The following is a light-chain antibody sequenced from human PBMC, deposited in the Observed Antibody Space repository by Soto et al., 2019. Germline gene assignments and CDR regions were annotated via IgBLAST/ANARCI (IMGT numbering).Light chain of an antibody. V-gene: IGKV3-11*01. CDR1: QSISTY. Sequence: EILLTQSPVTLSLSPGQRATLSCRASQSISTYLAWYQVKPGQAPRLLIYDASSRATGVPARFSGSGSGTDFSLTISSLEPEDFAVYHCQQYGTSPFTFGQGTRLEIK. CDR3: QQYGTSPFT. CDR2: DAS. J-gene: IGKJ5*01.